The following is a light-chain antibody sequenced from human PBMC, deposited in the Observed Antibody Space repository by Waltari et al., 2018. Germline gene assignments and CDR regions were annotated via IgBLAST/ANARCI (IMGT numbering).Light chain of an antibody. CDR1: RSNIGSNT. J-gene: IGLJ3*02. CDR2: RNN. Sequence: QSVLTQPPSASGTPGQRVTISCSGSRSNIGSNTVNWYQQLPGTAPKLLIYRNNQRPSGVPDRFSGSKSGTSASLAISGLQSEDEADYYCASWDDSLNGLFGGGTKLTVL. V-gene: IGLV1-44*01. CDR3: ASWDDSLNGL.